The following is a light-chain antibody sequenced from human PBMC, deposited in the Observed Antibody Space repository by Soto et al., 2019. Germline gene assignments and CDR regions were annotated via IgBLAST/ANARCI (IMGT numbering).Light chain of an antibody. CDR3: QQRSNWPLT. CDR1: EGVSSY. Sequence: EIVLTQSPATLSLSPGERATFSSRAIEGVSSYLAWYQQKPGQAPRLLIYDASNRATGIPARFSGSGSGTDFTLTISSLEPEDFAVYYCQQRSNWPLTFGGGTKVEIK. J-gene: IGKJ4*01. V-gene: IGKV3-11*01. CDR2: DAS.